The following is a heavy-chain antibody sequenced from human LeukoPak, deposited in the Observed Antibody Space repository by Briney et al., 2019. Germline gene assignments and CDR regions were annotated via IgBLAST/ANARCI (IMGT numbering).Heavy chain of an antibody. CDR2: IYTSGST. V-gene: IGHV4-61*02. D-gene: IGHD3-10*01. J-gene: IGHJ3*02. CDR1: GGSISSGSYY. Sequence: SQTLSLTCTVSGGSISSGSYYGSWIRQPAGKGLEWIGRIYTSGSTDYNPSLKSRVTISVDTSKNQFSLKLSSVTAADTAVYYCAGGTMADAFDIWGQGTMVTVSS. CDR3: AGGTMADAFDI.